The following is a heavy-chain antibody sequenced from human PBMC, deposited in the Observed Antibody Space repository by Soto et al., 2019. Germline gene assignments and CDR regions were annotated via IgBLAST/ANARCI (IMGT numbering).Heavy chain of an antibody. J-gene: IGHJ6*03. D-gene: IGHD3-10*01. CDR3: AKEGAWRLNYYYYYMDV. CDR2: ISGSGGNT. CDR1: GFTFSMYA. V-gene: IGHV3-23*01. Sequence: EVQLLESGGGLVQPGGSLRLSCAASGFTFSMYAMSWVRQAPGKGLEWVSAISGSGGNTNYADSVQGRFTISRDNSKNTLVLQRNSLRAEDTAVYYCAKEGAWRLNYYYYYMDVWGKGSTVTVSS.